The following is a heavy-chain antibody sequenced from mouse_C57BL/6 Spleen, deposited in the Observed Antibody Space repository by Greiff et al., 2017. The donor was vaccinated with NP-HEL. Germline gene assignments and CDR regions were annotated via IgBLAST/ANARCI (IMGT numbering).Heavy chain of an antibody. CDR2: IYPGSGNT. V-gene: IGHV1-76*01. J-gene: IGHJ2*01. CDR1: GYTFTDYY. CDR3: ARAYGLYYFDY. Sequence: VQLQQSGAELVRPGASVKLSCKASGYTFTDYYINWVKQRPGQGLEWIARIYPGSGNTYYNEKFKGKATLTAEKSSSTAYMQLSSLTSEDSAVYFCARAYGLYYFDYWGQGTTLTVSS. D-gene: IGHD1-1*02.